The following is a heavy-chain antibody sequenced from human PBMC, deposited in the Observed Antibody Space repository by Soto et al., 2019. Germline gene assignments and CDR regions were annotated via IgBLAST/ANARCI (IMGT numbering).Heavy chain of an antibody. J-gene: IGHJ2*01. Sequence: EVQLVESGGGLVQPGGSLRLSCAGSGFTLSEHYIDWVRQAPGKGLEWVGRSRDKAQGYSTAYAASLRGRFTTSRDESKNSVYLQMTGLRGEDTATYYCVRDYDTNPYWFFDLWGRGTLVTVSS. CDR2: SRDKAQGYST. D-gene: IGHD5-12*01. V-gene: IGHV3-72*01. CDR3: VRDYDTNPYWFFDL. CDR1: GFTLSEHY.